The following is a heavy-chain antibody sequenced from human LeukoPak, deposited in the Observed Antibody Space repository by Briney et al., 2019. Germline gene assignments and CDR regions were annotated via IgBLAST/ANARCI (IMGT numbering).Heavy chain of an antibody. CDR3: TSGHSQQGDYYYSGMDV. CDR2: TFYSGST. CDR1: GGSISSSSYY. J-gene: IGHJ6*02. Sequence: SETLSLTCSVSGGSISSSSYYWGWTRQPPGKGLEWIGSTFYSGSTYYNPPLKSRVIISLDTSKNHFSLRLSSVTAADTAVYYCTSGHSQQGDYYYSGMDVWGQGTTVTVSS. D-gene: IGHD1-1*01. V-gene: IGHV4-39*02.